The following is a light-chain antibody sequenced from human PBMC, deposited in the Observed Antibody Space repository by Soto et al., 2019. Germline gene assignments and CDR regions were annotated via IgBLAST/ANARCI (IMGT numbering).Light chain of an antibody. CDR2: DVN. CDR1: SSDVGGYNY. Sequence: QSALTQPRSVSGSPGQSVTISCTGTSSDVGGYNYVSWHQHHPGKAPKRMIYDVNKRPSGVPDRFSGSKSGNTASLTISGLQAEDEADYYCCSYAGSYTWVFGGVTKLTVL. J-gene: IGLJ2*01. V-gene: IGLV2-11*01. CDR3: CSYAGSYTWV.